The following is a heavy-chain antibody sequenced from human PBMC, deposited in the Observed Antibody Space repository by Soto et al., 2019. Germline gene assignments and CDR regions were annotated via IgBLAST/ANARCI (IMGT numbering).Heavy chain of an antibody. CDR3: AREMGQQLVEDAFDL. J-gene: IGHJ3*01. D-gene: IGHD6-13*01. Sequence: EVQLVESGGGLVQPGGSLRLSCAASGFTFSSYSMNWVRQAPGKGLEWVSYISSSSSTIYYADSVKGRFTISRDNAKNSLYLQMNSLRDEDTAVYYCAREMGQQLVEDAFDLWGQGTMVTVSS. V-gene: IGHV3-48*02. CDR1: GFTFSSYS. CDR2: ISSSSSTI.